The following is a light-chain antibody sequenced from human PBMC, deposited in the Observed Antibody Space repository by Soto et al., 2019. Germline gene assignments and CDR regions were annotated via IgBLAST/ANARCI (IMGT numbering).Light chain of an antibody. CDR1: QSISNY. CDR3: QQGYGTPLT. V-gene: IGKV1-39*01. Sequence: DMEMTQSPSSLSASVGDRVTITCRASQSISNYLNWYQHKPGKVPKLLIYAASSLQSGVPTRFSGSGYGTDFTLTINSLQPEDFATYYCQQGYGTPLTFGGGTKIEIK. CDR2: AAS. J-gene: IGKJ4*01.